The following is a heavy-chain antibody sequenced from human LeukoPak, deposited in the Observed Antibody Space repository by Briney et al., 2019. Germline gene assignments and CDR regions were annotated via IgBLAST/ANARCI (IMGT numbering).Heavy chain of an antibody. CDR2: INPNSGGT. J-gene: IGHJ3*02. Sequence: ASVKVSCKASGYTFTGYYMHWVRQAPGQGLEWMGWINPNSGGTNYAQKFQGRVTMTRDTSISTAYMELSRLRSDDTAVYYCARGGDSSSWGTNDAFDIWGQGTMVTVSS. V-gene: IGHV1-2*02. CDR3: ARGGDSSSWGTNDAFDI. CDR1: GYTFTGYY. D-gene: IGHD6-13*01.